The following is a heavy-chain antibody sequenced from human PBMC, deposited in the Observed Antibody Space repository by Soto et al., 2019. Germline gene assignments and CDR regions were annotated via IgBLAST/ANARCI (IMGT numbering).Heavy chain of an antibody. CDR3: ARVHPANWFDP. J-gene: IGHJ5*02. V-gene: IGHV5-10-1*01. Sequence: GASLKISCKGAGYSFSSYWISLRRQLPGKFLDWIGRIDPIDSYTNYSPSFHRHVNISADKSISTAYLQWSRLKASDTAMYYCARVHPANWFDPWGQGTLVTVSS. CDR1: GYSFSSYW. CDR2: IDPIDSYT.